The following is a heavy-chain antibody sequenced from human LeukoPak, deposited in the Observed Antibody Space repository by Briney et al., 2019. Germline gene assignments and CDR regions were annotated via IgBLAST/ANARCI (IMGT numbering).Heavy chain of an antibody. CDR2: IYYSGST. CDR1: GGSISSYY. J-gene: IGHJ4*02. D-gene: IGHD3-10*01. V-gene: IGHV4-59*01. CDR3: ASGRGSGSYYNEEDY. Sequence: SETLSLTCTVSGGSISSYYWSWIRQPPGKGLEWIGYIYYSGSTNYNPSLKSRVTISVDTSKNQFSLRLSSMTAADTAVYYCASGRGSGSYYNEEDYWGQGTLVTVSS.